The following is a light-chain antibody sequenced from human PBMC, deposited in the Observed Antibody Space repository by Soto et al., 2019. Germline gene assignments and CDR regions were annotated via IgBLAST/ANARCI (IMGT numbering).Light chain of an antibody. V-gene: IGLV2-18*01. Sequence: QSALTQPPSVSGSPGQSVTISFSGTIDDVTAYYRVSWYQQTPGTAPKLMIYDVSNRPSGVPDRFSGSRSGNTASLTISGLQAEDEGDYYCSVYTRTSTYVFGNGTKVTVL. CDR3: SVYTRTSTYV. J-gene: IGLJ1*01. CDR2: DVS. CDR1: IDDVTAYYR.